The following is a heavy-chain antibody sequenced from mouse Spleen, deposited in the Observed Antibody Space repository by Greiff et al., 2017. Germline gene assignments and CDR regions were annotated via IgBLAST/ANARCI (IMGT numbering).Heavy chain of an antibody. J-gene: IGHJ1*01. Sequence: VQLQQSGAELVMPGASVKMSCKASGYTFTDYWMHWVKQRPGQGLEWIGAIDTSDSYTSYNQKFKGKATLTVDESSSTAYMQLSSLTSEDSAVYYCARGIGPWYFDVWGAGTTVTVSS. CDR3: ARGIGPWYFDV. V-gene: IGHV1-69*01. CDR2: IDTSDSYT. CDR1: GYTFTDYW.